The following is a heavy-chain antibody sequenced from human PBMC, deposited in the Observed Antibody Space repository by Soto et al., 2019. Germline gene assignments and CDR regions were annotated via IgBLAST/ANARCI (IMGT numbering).Heavy chain of an antibody. V-gene: IGHV1-24*01. D-gene: IGHD2-21*02. CDR2: FDPEDGET. Sequence: ASVKVSCKVSGYTLTELSVHWVRQAPGKGLEWMGGFDPEDGETIYAQKFQGRVTMTEDTSTDTAYMELSSLRSEDTAVYYCATFSAIVVVTAIPVGWFDPWGQGTLVTVSS. CDR1: GYTLTELS. J-gene: IGHJ5*02. CDR3: ATFSAIVVVTAIPVGWFDP.